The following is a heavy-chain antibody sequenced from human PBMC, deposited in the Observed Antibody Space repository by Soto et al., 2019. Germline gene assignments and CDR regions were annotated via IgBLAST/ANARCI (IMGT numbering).Heavy chain of an antibody. J-gene: IGHJ4*01. CDR2: IYYSRTT. CDR3: GRLHCCSLGCVRMVR. V-gene: IGHV4-39*01. CDR1: GGSISDDTYY. D-gene: IGHD2-2*01. Sequence: SETLSLTFTVSGGSISDDTYYWGWILQPPGKGLEWIGSIYYSRTTSYNPSLESRVTMSVDTSKKQLSLRLRSVTATDPAVYYGGRLHCCSLGCVRMVRWGHGTLV.